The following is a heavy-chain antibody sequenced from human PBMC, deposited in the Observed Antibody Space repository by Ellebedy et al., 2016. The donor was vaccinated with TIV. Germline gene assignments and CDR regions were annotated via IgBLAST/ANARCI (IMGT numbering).Heavy chain of an antibody. D-gene: IGHD4-23*01. J-gene: IGHJ2*01. Sequence: SETLSLTCTVSGGSISSGDYYWSWIRQPPGKGLEWIGYIYYSGNTYYNPSLKSRVTISVDTSKNQFSLKLSSVTAADTAVYYCARVVVTPPLYWYFDLWGRGTLVTVSS. CDR1: GGSISSGDYY. CDR3: ARVVVTPPLYWYFDL. CDR2: IYYSGNT. V-gene: IGHV4-30-4*01.